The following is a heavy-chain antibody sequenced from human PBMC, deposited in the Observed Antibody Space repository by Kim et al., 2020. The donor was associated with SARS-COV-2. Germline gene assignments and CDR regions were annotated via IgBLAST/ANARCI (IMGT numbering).Heavy chain of an antibody. J-gene: IGHJ3*02. D-gene: IGHD1-1*01. CDR2: IRSKVNGYAT. CDR1: GFTFSDSA. V-gene: IGHV3-73*01. CDR3: TRVPGTTLAFWYAFD. Sequence: GESLRLSCGASGFTFSDSAMHWVRRASGKGLEWVGRIRSKVNGYATAYSASVRGRFTISRDDSRNTAHLQMNSLKTEDTAVYYCTRVPGTTLAFWYAFD.